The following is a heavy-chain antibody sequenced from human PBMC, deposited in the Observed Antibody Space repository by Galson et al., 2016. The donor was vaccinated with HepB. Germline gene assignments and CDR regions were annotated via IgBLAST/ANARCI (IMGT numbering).Heavy chain of an antibody. CDR2: INPSGGTT. D-gene: IGHD3-10*01. J-gene: IGHJ4*02. Sequence: SVKVSCKASGYTFTSYYMHWVRQAPGQGLEWMGIINPSGGTTTYAQKFQGRVTMTWDTSTSTVYMELRSMGSEDTAIYYCARDQGFWEDNWGQGTLVTVSS. CDR3: ARDQGFWEDN. CDR1: GYTFTSYY. V-gene: IGHV1-46*01.